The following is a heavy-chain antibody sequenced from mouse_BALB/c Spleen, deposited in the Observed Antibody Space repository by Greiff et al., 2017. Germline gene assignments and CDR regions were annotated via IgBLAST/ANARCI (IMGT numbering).Heavy chain of an antibody. V-gene: IGHV1-14*01. CDR1: GYTFTDYE. CDR2: INPYNDGT. CDR3: ARSRGYAMDY. Sequence: VQLQQPGAELVRPGASVTLSCKASGYTFTDYEMHWVKQKPGQGLEWIGYINPYNDGTKYNEKFKGKATLTSDKSSSTAYMELSSLTSEDSAVYYCARSRGYAMDYWGQGTSVTVSS. J-gene: IGHJ4*01.